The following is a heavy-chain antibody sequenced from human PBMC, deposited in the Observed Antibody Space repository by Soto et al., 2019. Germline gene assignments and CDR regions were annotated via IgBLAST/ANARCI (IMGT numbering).Heavy chain of an antibody. CDR3: ARQGTGYCSGGSCYSGWFDP. CDR2: IDPSDSYT. CDR1: GYSFTSYW. V-gene: IGHV5-10-1*01. J-gene: IGHJ5*02. D-gene: IGHD2-15*01. Sequence: GESLKISCKGSGYSFTSYWISWVRQMPGKGLEWMGRIDPSDSYTNYSPSFQGHVTISADKSISTAYLQWSSLKASDTAMYYCARQGTGYCSGGSCYSGWFDPWGQGTLVTVPS.